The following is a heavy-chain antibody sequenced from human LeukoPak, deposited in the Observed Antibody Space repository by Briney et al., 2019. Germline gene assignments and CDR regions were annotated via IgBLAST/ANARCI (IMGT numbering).Heavy chain of an antibody. V-gene: IGHV4-59*12. D-gene: IGHD3-10*01. CDR3: ARGRENGSGSWDDLQNAFDI. CDR2: FSYIGST. CDR1: GASISRYY. Sequence: SETLSLTCTVSGASISRYYWSCIRQPPGKGLEWIGHFSYIGSTSYNPSLNSRVTVSVDTSQSQFSLKLSSVTAADTAVYYCARGRENGSGSWDDLQNAFDIWGQGTMVTVSS. J-gene: IGHJ3*02.